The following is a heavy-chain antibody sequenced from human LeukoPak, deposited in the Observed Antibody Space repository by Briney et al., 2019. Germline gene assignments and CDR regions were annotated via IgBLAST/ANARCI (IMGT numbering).Heavy chain of an antibody. Sequence: GGSLRLSCAASGFTVSSNYMSWVRQAPGKGLEWVSVIYSGGTTYYADSVKGRFTVSRDNSNNTLYLQMNSLRADDTAVYYCARGPVTKFEIWGQGTILTVSS. CDR2: IYSGGTT. V-gene: IGHV3-53*01. CDR1: GFTVSSNY. J-gene: IGHJ3*02. CDR3: ARGPVTKFEI. D-gene: IGHD4-17*01.